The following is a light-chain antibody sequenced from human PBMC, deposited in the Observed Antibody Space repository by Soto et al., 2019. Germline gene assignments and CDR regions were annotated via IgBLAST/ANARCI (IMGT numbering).Light chain of an antibody. V-gene: IGLV2-11*01. CDR1: SSDVGTFNY. Sequence: QSALTQPRSVSGSPGQSVTISYNGTSSDVGTFNYVSWYQQHPGKAPKLIIYDVNQRPSGVPDRFSGSKSGNTASLPISGLQYEDDAAYFCCTYAGTNTYVVIGGGTKVTVL. J-gene: IGLJ2*01. CDR3: CTYAGTNTYVV. CDR2: DVN.